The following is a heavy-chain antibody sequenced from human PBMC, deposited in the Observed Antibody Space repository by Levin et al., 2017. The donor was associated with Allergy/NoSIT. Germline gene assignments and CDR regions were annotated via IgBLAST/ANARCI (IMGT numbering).Heavy chain of an antibody. V-gene: IGHV3-23*01. D-gene: IGHD3-22*01. J-gene: IGHJ4*02. CDR3: ARDSRFPTDRFDS. CDR1: GFTFSTYA. CDR2: ITESGHTT. Sequence: GGSLRLSCAASGFTFSTYAMSWVRQAPGKGLEWVSAITESGHTTYYVDSVKGRFTISRDNSKNTLFLQMNSLRAEDTAVYYCARDSRFPTDRFDSWGQGTLVTVCS.